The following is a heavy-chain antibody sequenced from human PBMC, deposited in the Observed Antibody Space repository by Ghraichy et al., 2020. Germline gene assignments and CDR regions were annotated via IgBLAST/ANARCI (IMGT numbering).Heavy chain of an antibody. J-gene: IGHJ4*02. V-gene: IGHV3-7*01. CDR2: IKADGSER. D-gene: IGHD6-19*01. CDR3: AADNRAVTVKY. Sequence: GGSLRLSCADPGFAFSKFWMHWVRQAPGKGLEWVANIKADGSERYYADSVRGRFTISRDYAKNSLFLQLNSLRAVDTGVYYCAADNRAVTVKYWGQGTLVIVSS. CDR1: GFAFSKFW.